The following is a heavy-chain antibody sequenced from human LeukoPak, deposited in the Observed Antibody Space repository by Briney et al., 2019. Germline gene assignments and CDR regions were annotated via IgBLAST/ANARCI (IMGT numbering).Heavy chain of an antibody. D-gene: IGHD2-2*01. V-gene: IGHV3-74*01. Sequence: PGGSLRLSCAASGFTFSSYAMSWVRQAPGKGLEWVSRINNDGSSTSYADSVKGRFTISRDIPKNTLYLQMNSLRAEDTAVYFCARVATTSSKWSLDYWGQGTLVTVSS. CDR3: ARVATTSSKWSLDY. CDR2: INNDGSST. J-gene: IGHJ4*02. CDR1: GFTFSSYA.